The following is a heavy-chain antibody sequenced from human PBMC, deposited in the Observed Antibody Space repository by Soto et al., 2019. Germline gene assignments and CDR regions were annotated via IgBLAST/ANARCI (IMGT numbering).Heavy chain of an antibody. CDR3: AKYSPGGGVSNPYYYYYGMDV. J-gene: IGHJ6*02. Sequence: GGSLRLSCAASGFTFSSYAMSWVRQAPGKGLEWVSAISGSGGSTYYADSVKGRFTISRDNSKNTLYLQMNSLRAEDTAVYYCAKYSPGGGVSNPYYYYYGMDVWGQGTTVTVSS. CDR1: GFTFSSYA. V-gene: IGHV3-23*01. CDR2: ISGSGGST. D-gene: IGHD2-15*01.